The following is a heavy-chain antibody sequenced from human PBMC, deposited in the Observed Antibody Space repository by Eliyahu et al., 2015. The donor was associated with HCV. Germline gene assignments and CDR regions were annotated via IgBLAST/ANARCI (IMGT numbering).Heavy chain of an antibody. Sequence: QVTLTESGPALVKPTQTLTLTCTFSGFSLTTNKMCVNWIRQPPGKALEWLARVDWDDDKYYTTSLKTRLTISKDTSRNQVVLTMTNMDPVDTATYYCARIVAGPDYLDSWGQGTLVTVSS. V-gene: IGHV2-70*15. CDR3: ARIVAGPDYLDS. D-gene: IGHD1-14*01. J-gene: IGHJ4*02. CDR1: GFSLTTNKMC. CDR2: VDWDDDK.